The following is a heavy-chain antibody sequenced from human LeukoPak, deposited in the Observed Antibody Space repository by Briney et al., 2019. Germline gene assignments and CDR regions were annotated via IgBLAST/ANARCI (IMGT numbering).Heavy chain of an antibody. Sequence: GGSLRLSCVASGFTVSSNYMSWVRQAPGKGLEWVSAIFSGGSTFYADSVTGRFTISRDNSKNTVYLEMNSLRAEDTAVYYCARDLKTSGWYGDFDYWGQGTRVTVSS. D-gene: IGHD6-19*01. J-gene: IGHJ4*02. CDR1: GFTVSSNY. CDR3: ARDLKTSGWYGDFDY. CDR2: IFSGGST. V-gene: IGHV3-53*01.